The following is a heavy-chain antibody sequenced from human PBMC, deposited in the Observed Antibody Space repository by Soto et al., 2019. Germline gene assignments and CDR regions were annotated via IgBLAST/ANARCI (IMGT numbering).Heavy chain of an antibody. CDR2: IWYDGSNK. V-gene: IGHV3-33*01. CDR3: ARWIGAVGSSFYY. J-gene: IGHJ4*01. Sequence: QVQLVESGGGVVQPGRSLRLSCAASGFTFSSYGMHWVRQAPGKGLEWVAVIWYDGSNKYYADSVKGRFTISRDNSKNTLYLPMNSLRAEDTAVYYCARWIGAVGSSFYYWCHGTLVTVAA. D-gene: IGHD3-3*01. CDR1: GFTFSSYG.